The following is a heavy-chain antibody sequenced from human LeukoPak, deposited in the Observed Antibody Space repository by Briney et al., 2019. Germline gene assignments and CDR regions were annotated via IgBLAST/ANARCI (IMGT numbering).Heavy chain of an antibody. CDR2: IYGDGTT. D-gene: IGHD3-10*01. Sequence: GGSLRLSCAASGFTVSNDYMAWVRQAPGRGLEWVSLIYGDGTTFYTDSAKGRFTISSANFRKTLYFQMMSLRPEDTALYYCARDRAGAQSWVALDPWGQGTLVTVSS. CDR1: GFTVSNDY. V-gene: IGHV3-66*02. J-gene: IGHJ5*02. CDR3: ARDRAGAQSWVALDP.